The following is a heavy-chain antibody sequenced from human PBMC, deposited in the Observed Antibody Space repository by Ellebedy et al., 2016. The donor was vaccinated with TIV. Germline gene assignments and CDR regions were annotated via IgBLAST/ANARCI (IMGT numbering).Heavy chain of an antibody. V-gene: IGHV3-23*01. D-gene: IGHD1-1*01. CDR1: GFTFSSYA. CDR2: ISNSGGRT. J-gene: IGHJ4*02. Sequence: GESLKISCAGSGFTFSSYAMNWVRQAPGKGLEWVSGISNSGGRTYYADSVKGRFTISRDNSKNTLYLQMDSLRAEDTAVYYCARTEKGTFYFDYWGQGTLVTVSS. CDR3: ARTEKGTFYFDY.